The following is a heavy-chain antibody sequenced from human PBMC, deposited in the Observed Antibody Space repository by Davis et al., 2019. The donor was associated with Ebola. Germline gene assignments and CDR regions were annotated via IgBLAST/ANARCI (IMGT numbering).Heavy chain of an antibody. D-gene: IGHD2-15*01. Sequence: ASVKVSCKASGYTFINYGIHWLRQAPGQRFEWMGWINAGNGDTRYSQKFQGRVTMTRDRSTNTVNMELSSLTSEDTAVYYCATRGSAATSFDHWSQGTLVTVSS. V-gene: IGHV1-3*01. CDR1: GYTFINYG. CDR2: INAGNGDT. J-gene: IGHJ4*02. CDR3: ATRGSAATSFDH.